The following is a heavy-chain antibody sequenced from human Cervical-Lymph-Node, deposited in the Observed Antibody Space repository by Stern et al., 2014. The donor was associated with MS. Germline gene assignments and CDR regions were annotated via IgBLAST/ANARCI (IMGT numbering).Heavy chain of an antibody. CDR1: GFTFSNYA. CDR3: ARDRRDTAMTTFDF. CDR2: LSYDGNND. V-gene: IGHV3-30-3*01. D-gene: IGHD5-18*01. Sequence: VQLLESGGGVVQPGRSLRLSCAASGFTFSNYAMHWVRQAPGKGLEWVAVLSYDGNNDIYADSVKGRFTISRDNDKNTLFLQMNSLRAEDTAFYYCARDRRDTAMTTFDFWGQGTLVTVSS. J-gene: IGHJ4*02.